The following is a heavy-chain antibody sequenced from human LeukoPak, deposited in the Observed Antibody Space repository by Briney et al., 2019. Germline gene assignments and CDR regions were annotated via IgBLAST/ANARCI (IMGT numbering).Heavy chain of an antibody. V-gene: IGHV4-59*08. CDR2: IYYSGST. Sequence: SETLSLTCAVYGGSFSSYYWSWIRQPPGKGLEWIGYIYYSGSTNYNPSLKSRVTISVDTSKNQFSLKLSSVTAADTAVYYCARRIAAAAVNWFDPWGQETLVTVSS. CDR3: ARRIAAAAVNWFDP. D-gene: IGHD6-13*01. CDR1: GGSFSSYY. J-gene: IGHJ5*02.